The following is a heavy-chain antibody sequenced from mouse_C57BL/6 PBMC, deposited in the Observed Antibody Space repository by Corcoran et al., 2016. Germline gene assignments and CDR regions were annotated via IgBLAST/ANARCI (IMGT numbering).Heavy chain of an antibody. CDR1: GYTFPDYY. J-gene: IGHJ3*01. Sequence: EVQLQQSGPELVKPGASVKISCKASGYTFPDYYMNWVKQSHGKSLEWIGDINPNNGGTSYNQKFKGKATLTVDKSSSTAYMELRSMTSEDSAVDYCARASFAYWGQGTLVTVSA. CDR3: ARASFAY. V-gene: IGHV1-26*01. CDR2: INPNNGGT.